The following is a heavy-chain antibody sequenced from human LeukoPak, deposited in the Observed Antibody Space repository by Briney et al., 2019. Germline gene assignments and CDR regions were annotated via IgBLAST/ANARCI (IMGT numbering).Heavy chain of an antibody. CDR1: GFTFSSYA. CDR2: ISYDGSNK. J-gene: IGHJ4*02. V-gene: IGHV3-30-3*01. Sequence: GGSLRLSCAASGFTFSSYAMHWVRQAPGKGLEWVAVISYDGSNKFYADSVKGQFTISRDNSKNTLYLQMNSLRPEDTAVYYCARISSGIAAAGSRQGFDYWGQGTLVTVSS. CDR3: ARISSGIAAAGSRQGFDY. D-gene: IGHD6-13*01.